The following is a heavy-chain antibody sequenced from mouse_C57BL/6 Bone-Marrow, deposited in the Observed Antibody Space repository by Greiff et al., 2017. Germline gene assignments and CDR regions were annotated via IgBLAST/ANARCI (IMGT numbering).Heavy chain of an antibody. CDR3: AIPLHYYAMDD. Sequence: QVHVKQPGAELVKPGASVKVSCKASGYTFTSYWMHWVKQRPGQGLEWIGRIHPSDSATNYNQKFKGKATLTVDKSSSTAYMQLSSLTSEDSAFYYCAIPLHYYAMDDWGQGTSVTVSS. V-gene: IGHV1-74*01. J-gene: IGHJ4*01. CDR2: IHPSDSAT. D-gene: IGHD2-1*01. CDR1: GYTFTSYW.